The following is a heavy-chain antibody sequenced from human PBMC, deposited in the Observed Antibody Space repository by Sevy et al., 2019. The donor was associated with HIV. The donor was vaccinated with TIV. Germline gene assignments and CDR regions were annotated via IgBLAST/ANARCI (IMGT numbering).Heavy chain of an antibody. V-gene: IGHV3-74*01. D-gene: IGHD3-10*01. CDR1: GFTFRSYW. Sequence: GGSLRLSCAASGFTFRSYWMHWVRQVPGKGLVWVSHINSDGSSITYADSVKGRFTISRDNAKNTLYLQMNSLRAEETAVYYCVREGWGGSLDYWGQGTLVTVSS. J-gene: IGHJ4*02. CDR3: VREGWGGSLDY. CDR2: INSDGSSI.